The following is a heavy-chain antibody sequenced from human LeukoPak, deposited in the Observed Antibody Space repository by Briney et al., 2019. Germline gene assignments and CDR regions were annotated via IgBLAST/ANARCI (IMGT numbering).Heavy chain of an antibody. CDR3: ARDKAFCSGGSCYPFRAAYFDY. D-gene: IGHD2-15*01. Sequence: GGSLRLSCAASGFTFRTYSMSWVRQAPGKGLEWVANIKQDGSEKYYVDSVKGRFTISRDNAKNSLYLQMNSLRAEDTAVYYCARDKAFCSGGSCYPFRAAYFDYWGQGTLVTVSS. V-gene: IGHV3-7*01. J-gene: IGHJ4*02. CDR2: IKQDGSEK. CDR1: GFTFRTYS.